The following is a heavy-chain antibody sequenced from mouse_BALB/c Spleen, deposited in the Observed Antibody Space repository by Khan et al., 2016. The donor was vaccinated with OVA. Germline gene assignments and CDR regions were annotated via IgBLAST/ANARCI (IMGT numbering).Heavy chain of an antibody. CDR3: ARRCYYGRWYCGV. V-gene: IGHV3-2*02. CDR2: ISYSGST. Sequence: EVQLQESGPGLVKPSQSLSLTCTVTGYSITSDYAWNWTRQFTGNKLEWMAHISYSGSTRSNPSLNSRISITRDTFKNQFFMQLNSVSTEDTAIYYCARRCYYGRWYCGVWGAGTTVTVSS. D-gene: IGHD1-1*01. CDR1: GYSITSDYA. J-gene: IGHJ1*01.